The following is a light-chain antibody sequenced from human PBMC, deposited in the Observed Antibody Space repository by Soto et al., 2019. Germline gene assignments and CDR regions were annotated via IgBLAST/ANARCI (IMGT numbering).Light chain of an antibody. Sequence: QTVVTQEPSLTVSPGGTVTLTCGSRTGDVTSGHYSYWYQQKPGQAPRTLIYNTNNKQSWTPARFSGSLLGGRAALTLSGAQPEDEADYYCLLSFDGARVFGGGTKLTVL. V-gene: IGLV7-46*01. CDR1: TGDVTSGHY. CDR3: LLSFDGARV. J-gene: IGLJ3*02. CDR2: NTN.